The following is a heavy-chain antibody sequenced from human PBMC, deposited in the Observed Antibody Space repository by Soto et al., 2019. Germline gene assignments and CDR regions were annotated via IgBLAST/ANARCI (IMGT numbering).Heavy chain of an antibody. CDR1: GYIFPDYY. D-gene: IGHD6-6*01. CDR2: INPNGGGT. J-gene: IGHJ4*01. CDR3: ARGEQLVPFDS. Sequence: GSSVKVSCKGSGYIFPDYYVHWVRQAPGEGLEWMGRINPNGGGTNYAQKFEGWGTMTTDKSISTAYMELSRLNFEETAVYYCARGEQLVPFDSWDQGILVTRSS. V-gene: IGHV1-2*04.